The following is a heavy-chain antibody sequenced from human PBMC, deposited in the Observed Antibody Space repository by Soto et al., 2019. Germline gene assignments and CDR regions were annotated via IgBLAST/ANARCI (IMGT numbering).Heavy chain of an antibody. CDR2: IYYSGST. CDR3: ARGVVTAIGGAFDI. J-gene: IGHJ3*02. D-gene: IGHD2-21*02. V-gene: IGHV4-61*08. CDR1: GGSISSGGYS. Sequence: SETLSLTCAVSGGSISSGGYSWSWIRQPPGKGLEWIGYIYYSGSTNYNPSLKSRVTISVDTSKDQFSLKLSSVTAADTAVYYCARGVVTAIGGAFDIWGQGTMVTVSS.